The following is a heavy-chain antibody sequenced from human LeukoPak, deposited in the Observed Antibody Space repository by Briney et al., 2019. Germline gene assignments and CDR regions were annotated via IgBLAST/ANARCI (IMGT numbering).Heavy chain of an antibody. CDR3: AKNDDNVNYYQWLDV. CDR1: GGSISSTNFC. J-gene: IGHJ6*04. CDR2: VFPSGST. D-gene: IGHD1-26*01. Sequence: SETLSLTCSVSGGSISSTNFCWGWIRQPPGKGLEWIGCVFPSGSTNVSPSLKSRVTISVDTSKNQFSLKLRSVSAADTALCYCAKNDDNVNYYQWLDVWGKGTTVAVSS. V-gene: IGHV4-39*01.